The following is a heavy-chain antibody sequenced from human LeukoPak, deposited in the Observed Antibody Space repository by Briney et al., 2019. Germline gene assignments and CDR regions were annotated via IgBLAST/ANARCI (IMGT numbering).Heavy chain of an antibody. V-gene: IGHV3-21*01. Sequence: GGSLRLSCAASGFTFSSYSMNWVRQAPGKGLEWVSSISSSSSYIYYADSVKGRLTISRDNAKNSLYLQMNSLRAEDTAVYYCARKCSSSSYGYWGQGTLVTVSS. CDR3: ARKCSSSSYGY. CDR1: GFTFSSYS. D-gene: IGHD6-6*01. J-gene: IGHJ4*02. CDR2: ISSSSSYI.